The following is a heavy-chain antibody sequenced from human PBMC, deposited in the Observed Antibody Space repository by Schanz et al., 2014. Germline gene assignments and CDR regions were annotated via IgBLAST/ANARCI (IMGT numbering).Heavy chain of an antibody. CDR3: VGIHVAVAEAFY. V-gene: IGHV3-23*04. Sequence: VQLVESGGGFVQPGGSLRLSCATSGFTFTTFAMTWVRQAPGKGLEWVSGISISGGSTYYEDSVEGRFTISRDNAKNTLYLQMNSLRPEDTALYYCVGIHVAVAEAFYWGQGALVIVS. J-gene: IGHJ4*02. CDR2: ISISGGST. D-gene: IGHD6-19*01. CDR1: GFTFTTFA.